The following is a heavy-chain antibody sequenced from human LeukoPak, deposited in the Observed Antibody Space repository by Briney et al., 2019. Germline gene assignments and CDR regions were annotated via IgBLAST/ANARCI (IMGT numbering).Heavy chain of an antibody. Sequence: SETLSLTCAVYGGSFSGYYWSWIRQPPGKGLEWMGEINHSGSTNYNPSLKSRVTISVDKSKNQFSLKLSSVTAADAAVYYCARGGYSSSSLGYYGMDVWGQGTTVTVCS. CDR2: INHSGST. J-gene: IGHJ6*02. D-gene: IGHD6-6*01. CDR3: ARGGYSSSSLGYYGMDV. CDR1: GGSFSGYY. V-gene: IGHV4-34*01.